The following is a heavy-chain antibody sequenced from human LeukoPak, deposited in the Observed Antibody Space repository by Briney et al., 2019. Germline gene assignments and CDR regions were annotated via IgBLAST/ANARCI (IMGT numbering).Heavy chain of an antibody. Sequence: GSLRLSCAASGFTFSDYWMHWVRQAPGKGLVWVPRIRRDRSETNYEDSVKGRFTISRDNARNTLYLQMNSLRAEDTAIYYCARHFVGSDTSDFDSWGQGTLVTVSS. V-gene: IGHV3-74*01. CDR1: GFTFSDYW. CDR3: ARHFVGSDTSDFDS. CDR2: IRRDRSET. D-gene: IGHD1-26*01. J-gene: IGHJ4*02.